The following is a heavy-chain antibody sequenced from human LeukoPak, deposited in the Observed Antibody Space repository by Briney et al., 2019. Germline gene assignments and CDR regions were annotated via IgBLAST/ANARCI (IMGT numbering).Heavy chain of an antibody. Sequence: PGGSLRLSCAASGFTFSSYAMSWVRQAPGKGLEWFSSISSSSSYIYYADSVKGRFTISRDNAKNPLYLQMNSLRAEDTAVYYCAKGDYYDSSGYPSDYWGQGTLVTVSS. CDR3: AKGDYYDSSGYPSDY. J-gene: IGHJ4*02. D-gene: IGHD3-22*01. CDR1: GFTFSSYA. V-gene: IGHV3-21*01. CDR2: ISSSSSYI.